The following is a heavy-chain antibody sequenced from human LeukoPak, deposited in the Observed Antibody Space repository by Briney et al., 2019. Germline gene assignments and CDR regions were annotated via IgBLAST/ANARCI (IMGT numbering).Heavy chain of an antibody. J-gene: IGHJ4*02. V-gene: IGHV1-8*01. D-gene: IGHD3-22*01. CDR3: ARAYDSSGYYRSYYFDY. CDR1: GYTFTSYD. Sequence: ASVKVSCKASGYTFTSYDINWVRQATGQGLEWMGWMNPNSGNTGYAQKFQGRVTMTRNTSISTAYMELSSLRSEDTAVYYCARAYDSSGYYRSYYFDYWGQGTLVTVSS. CDR2: MNPNSGNT.